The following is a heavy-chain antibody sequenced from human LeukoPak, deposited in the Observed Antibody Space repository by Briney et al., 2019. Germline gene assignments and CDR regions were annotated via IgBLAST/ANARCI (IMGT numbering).Heavy chain of an antibody. V-gene: IGHV3-23*01. Sequence: GGSLRPXCAASGLTFSSNAMSWVPKAPGKELEWVSAISGSGGSTYYADSVKGRFTISRDNSKNTLYLQMNSLRAEDTAVYYCAKGHGIAARIYYFDYWGQGTLVTVSS. D-gene: IGHD6-6*01. CDR3: AKGHGIAARIYYFDY. CDR1: GLTFSSNA. CDR2: ISGSGGST. J-gene: IGHJ4*02.